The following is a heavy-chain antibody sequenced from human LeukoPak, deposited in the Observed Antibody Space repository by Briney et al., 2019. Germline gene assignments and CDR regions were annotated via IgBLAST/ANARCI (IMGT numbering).Heavy chain of an antibody. CDR3: VRDVAL. V-gene: IGHV3-23*01. Sequence: GGSMRLSCAASGFTFSNYAMNWVRQAPGKGLEWVSGISGSGGSTYYADSVKGRFTISRDNSQEIVYMQLRSLTTEDTARYYCVRDVALWGQGTLIIVSS. J-gene: IGHJ4*02. CDR2: ISGSGGST. CDR1: GFTFSNYA.